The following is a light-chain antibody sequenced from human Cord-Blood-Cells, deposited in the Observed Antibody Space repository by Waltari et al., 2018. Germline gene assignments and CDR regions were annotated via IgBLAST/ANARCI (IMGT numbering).Light chain of an antibody. J-gene: IGLJ2*01. CDR1: SSAVGGYNY. Sequence: QSALTQPASVSGSPGPSLTIPCTGTSSAVGGYNYVSWYQQHPGKAPKLMIYEVSNRPSGVSNRFSGSKSGNTASLTISGLQAEDEADYYCSSYTSSSTVVFGGGTKLTVL. V-gene: IGLV2-14*01. CDR2: EVS. CDR3: SSYTSSSTVV.